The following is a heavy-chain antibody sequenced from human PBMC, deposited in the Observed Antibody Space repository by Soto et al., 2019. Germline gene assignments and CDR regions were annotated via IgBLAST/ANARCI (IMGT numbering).Heavy chain of an antibody. Sequence: GESLKISCAASGFTFSSYWMSWVRQAPGKGLEWVANIKQDGSEKYYVDSVKGRFTISRDNAKNSLYLQMNSLRAEDTAVYYCARALGYSSGEYGMDVWGQGTTVTVSS. CDR3: ARALGYSSGEYGMDV. J-gene: IGHJ6*02. CDR1: GFTFSSYW. V-gene: IGHV3-7*03. D-gene: IGHD6-19*01. CDR2: IKQDGSEK.